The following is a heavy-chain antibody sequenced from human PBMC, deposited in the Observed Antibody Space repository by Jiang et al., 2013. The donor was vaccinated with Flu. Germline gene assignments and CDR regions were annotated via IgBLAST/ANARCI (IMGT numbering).Heavy chain of an antibody. CDR2: INPSGGST. Sequence: GYTFTSYYMHWVRQAPGQGLEWMGIINPSGGSTSYAQKFQGRVTMTRDTSTSTVYMELSSLRSEDTAVYYCARDLGSDYYYYGMDVWGQGTTVTVSS. CDR3: ARDLGSDYYYYGMDV. D-gene: IGHD2-2*03. CDR1: GYTFTSYY. J-gene: IGHJ6*02. V-gene: IGHV1-46*01.